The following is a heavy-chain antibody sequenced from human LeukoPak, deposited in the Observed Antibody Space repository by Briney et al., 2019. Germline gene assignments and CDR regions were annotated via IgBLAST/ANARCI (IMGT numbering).Heavy chain of an antibody. CDR2: IYYSGST. CDR3: ARENDGGVYYYDSSGYWGY. Sequence: SETLSLTCTVSGGSISSYYWSWIRQPPGKGLEWIGYIYYSGSTYYNPSLKSRVTISVDTSKNQFSLKLSSVTAADTAVYYCARENDGGVYYYDSSGYWGYWGQGTLVTVSS. V-gene: IGHV4-59*12. D-gene: IGHD3-22*01. CDR1: GGSISSYY. J-gene: IGHJ4*02.